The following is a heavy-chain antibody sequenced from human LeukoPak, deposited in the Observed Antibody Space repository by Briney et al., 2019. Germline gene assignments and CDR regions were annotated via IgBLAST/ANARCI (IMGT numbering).Heavy chain of an antibody. CDR3: ARNGGGSYSYIGY. J-gene: IGHJ4*02. D-gene: IGHD1-26*01. CDR1: GGSISSSSYY. CDR2: IYYSGST. Sequence: PSETLSLTCTVSGGSISSSSYYWGWIRQPPGKGLEWIGSIYYSGSTYYNPSLKSRVTISVDKSKNQFSLKLSSVTAADTAVYYCARNGGGSYSYIGYWGQGTLVTVSS. V-gene: IGHV4-39*07.